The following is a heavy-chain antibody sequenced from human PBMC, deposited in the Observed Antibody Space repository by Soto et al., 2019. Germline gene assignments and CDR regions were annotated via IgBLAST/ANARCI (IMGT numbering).Heavy chain of an antibody. D-gene: IGHD3-3*01. CDR2: IYHSGST. Sequence: QLQLQESGSGLVKPSQTLSLTCAVSGGSISSGGYSWSWIRQPPGKGLEWIGYIYHSGSTYYNPSLKSRVTISVDRSKNQFSLKLSSVTAADTAVYYCATLSTLNDFWSGYWPSVFDPWGQGTLVTVSS. J-gene: IGHJ5*02. V-gene: IGHV4-30-2*01. CDR3: ATLSTLNDFWSGYWPSVFDP. CDR1: GGSISSGGYS.